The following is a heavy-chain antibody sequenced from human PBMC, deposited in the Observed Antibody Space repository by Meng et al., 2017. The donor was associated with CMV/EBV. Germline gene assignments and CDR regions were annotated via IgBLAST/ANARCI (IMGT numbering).Heavy chain of an antibody. CDR1: GFTFSSYS. CDR2: ISSSSSYI. V-gene: IGHV3-21*01. J-gene: IGHJ4*02. Sequence: GESLKISCAASGFTFSSYSMNWVRQAPGKGLEWVSSISSSSSYIYYADSVKGRFTISRDNAKNSLYLQMSSLRAEDTAVYYCARAAGIILRYCFDYWGQGTLVTVSS. CDR3: ARAAGIILRYCFDY. D-gene: IGHD3-10*01.